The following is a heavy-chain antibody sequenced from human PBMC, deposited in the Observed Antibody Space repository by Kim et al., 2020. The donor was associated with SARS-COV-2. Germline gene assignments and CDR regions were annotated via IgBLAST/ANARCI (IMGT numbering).Heavy chain of an antibody. D-gene: IGHD6-19*01. CDR3: ARAGRSGWYYGVYYYYGMDV. J-gene: IGHJ6*02. V-gene: IGHV4-4*07. CDR2: IYTSGST. CDR1: GGSISSYY. Sequence: SETLSLTCTVSGGSISSYYWSWIRQPAGKGLEWIGRIYTSGSTNYNPSLKSRVTMSVDTSKNQFSLKLSSVTAADTAVYYCARAGRSGWYYGVYYYYGMDVWGQGTTVTVSS.